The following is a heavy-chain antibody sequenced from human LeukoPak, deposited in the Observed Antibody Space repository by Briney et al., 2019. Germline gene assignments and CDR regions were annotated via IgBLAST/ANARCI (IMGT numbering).Heavy chain of an antibody. J-gene: IGHJ3*02. CDR3: ARDLDYGGNGAFDI. Sequence: GGSLRLSCAASGFTFSSYSMNWVRQAPGKGLEWVSSISSSSSYIYYADSVKGRFTISRDNAKNSLYLQMNSLRAEDTAVYYCARDLDYGGNGAFDIWGQGTMVTVSS. CDR1: GFTFSSYS. V-gene: IGHV3-21*01. CDR2: ISSSSSYI. D-gene: IGHD4-23*01.